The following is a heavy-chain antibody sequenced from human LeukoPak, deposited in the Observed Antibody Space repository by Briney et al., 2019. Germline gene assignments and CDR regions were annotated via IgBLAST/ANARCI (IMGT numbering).Heavy chain of an antibody. V-gene: IGHV3-30-3*01. CDR2: ISYDGSNK. CDR1: GFTFSSYA. D-gene: IGHD6-13*01. J-gene: IGHJ4*02. Sequence: GRSLRLSCAASGFTFSSYAMHWVRQAPGKGLEWVAVISYDGSNKYYADSVKGRFTISRDNSKNTLYLQMNSLRTEDTAVYYCARALGSSWDSSLDSWGQGTLVPVSS. CDR3: ARALGSSWDSSLDS.